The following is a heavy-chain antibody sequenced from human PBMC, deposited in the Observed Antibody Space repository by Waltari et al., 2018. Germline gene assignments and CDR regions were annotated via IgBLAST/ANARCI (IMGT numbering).Heavy chain of an antibody. D-gene: IGHD3-16*01. V-gene: IGHV7-4-1*02. CDR3: ARGIQLWGRGSWYFDN. CDR1: GYVFTNYA. J-gene: IGHJ4*02. CDR2: SNTKTGNP. Sequence: QVQLVQSGSELKKPGASVKVSCQASGYVFTNYAMTWVRQAPGQGLEWMGWSNTKTGNPTYAQGFRGRCVFSLDTSVSTASLQISSLKAEDTAVYYCARGIQLWGRGSWYFDNWGQGTLVTVSS.